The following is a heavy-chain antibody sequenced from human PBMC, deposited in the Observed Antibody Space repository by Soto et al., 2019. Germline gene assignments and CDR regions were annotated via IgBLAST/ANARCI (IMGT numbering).Heavy chain of an antibody. V-gene: IGHV3-30*03. CDR2: TSRDGGTK. CDR1: GFTVSTSG. J-gene: IGHJ4*02. D-gene: IGHD2-8*02. Sequence: SLRLSCAVSGFTVSTSGMHWLRQAPGKGLEWVAVTSRDGGTKYYADSVKGRFTISRDNSRNTLFLEMNSLRGDDMAVYYCTGEVASGYWGQGT. CDR3: TGEVASGY.